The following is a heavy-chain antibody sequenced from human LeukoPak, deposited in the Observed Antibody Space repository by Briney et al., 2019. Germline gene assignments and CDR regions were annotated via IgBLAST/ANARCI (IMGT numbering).Heavy chain of an antibody. Sequence: ASVKVSCKASGYTFTSYYMHWVRQAPGQGLEWMGIINPSGGSTSYAQKFQGRVTMTRDTSTSTVYMGLSSLRSEDTAVYYCAREGCGGDCYGGYMDVWGKGTTVTVSS. CDR3: AREGCGGDCYGGYMDV. CDR1: GYTFTSYY. D-gene: IGHD2-21*01. J-gene: IGHJ6*03. CDR2: INPSGGST. V-gene: IGHV1-46*01.